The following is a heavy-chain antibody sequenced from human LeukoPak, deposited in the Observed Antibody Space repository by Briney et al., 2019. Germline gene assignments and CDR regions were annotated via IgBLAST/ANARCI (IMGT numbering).Heavy chain of an antibody. CDR3: ARHAVGIGVNY. CDR2: INSDGRST. V-gene: IGHV3-74*01. CDR1: GFTFSSFL. D-gene: IGHD2-21*01. J-gene: IGHJ4*02. Sequence: PGGSLRLSCAASGFTFSSFLMHWVRQAPGKGLVWVSRINSDGRSTNYADSLKGRFTISRDNAKNTLYLQMSSLRAEDTAVYYCARHAVGIGVNYWGQGTLVTVSS.